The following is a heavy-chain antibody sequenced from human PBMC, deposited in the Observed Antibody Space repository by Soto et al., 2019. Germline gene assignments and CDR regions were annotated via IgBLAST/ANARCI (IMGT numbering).Heavy chain of an antibody. J-gene: IGHJ4*02. Sequence: QVQLVESGGGLVKPGGSLRLSCAASGFTFSDYYMSWIRQAPGKGLEWVSYISTSGTTIYYADSVKGRFIISRDNAKNSLYLQMSSLRDEDTAVYYCARDLAPRPNDYFHYWGQGTLVTVSS. CDR2: ISTSGTTI. CDR3: ARDLAPRPNDYFHY. V-gene: IGHV3-11*01. CDR1: GFTFSDYY.